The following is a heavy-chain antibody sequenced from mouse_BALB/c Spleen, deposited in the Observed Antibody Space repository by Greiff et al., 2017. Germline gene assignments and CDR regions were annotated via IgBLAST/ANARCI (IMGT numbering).Heavy chain of an antibody. V-gene: IGHV2-6-4*01. D-gene: IGHD2-14*01. Sequence: QVQLKESGPGLVAPSQSLSITCTVSGFSLSRYSVHWVRQPPGKGLEWLGMIWGGGSTDYNSALKSRLSISKDNSKSQVFLKMISLQTDDTAMYYCAREGRDDEVYFDYWGQGTTLTVSS. J-gene: IGHJ2*01. CDR3: AREGRDDEVYFDY. CDR1: GFSLSRYS. CDR2: IWGGGST.